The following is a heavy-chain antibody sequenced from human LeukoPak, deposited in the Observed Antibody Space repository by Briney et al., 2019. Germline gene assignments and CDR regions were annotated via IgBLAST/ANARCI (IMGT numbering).Heavy chain of an antibody. J-gene: IGHJ4*02. CDR1: GFTLSSYW. D-gene: IGHD2-2*01. Sequence: GGSLRLSCAASGFTLSSYWMTWIRQAPGKGLEWVANIKQDGSQKYYVDSVKGRFTISRDNAKNSLYLQMNSLRAEDTAVYYCLPLYCSGTGCPLHYWGQGTLVTVSS. CDR3: LPLYCSGTGCPLHY. V-gene: IGHV3-7*01. CDR2: IKQDGSQK.